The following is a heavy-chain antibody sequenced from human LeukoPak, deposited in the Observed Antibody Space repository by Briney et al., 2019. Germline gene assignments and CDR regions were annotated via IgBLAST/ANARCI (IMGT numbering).Heavy chain of an antibody. Sequence: GRSLRLSCEASGFIFSSYGMHWVRQAPGKGLEWVAVISYDGNNKDYADSVKGRFTISRDNSENRLYLQMDSLRVEDTAVYFCARDPTYDDGSGATFYFDFWGQGTLVAVSS. V-gene: IGHV3-30*04. J-gene: IGHJ4*02. D-gene: IGHD3-10*01. CDR1: GFIFSSYG. CDR3: ARDPTYDDGSGATFYFDF. CDR2: ISYDGNNK.